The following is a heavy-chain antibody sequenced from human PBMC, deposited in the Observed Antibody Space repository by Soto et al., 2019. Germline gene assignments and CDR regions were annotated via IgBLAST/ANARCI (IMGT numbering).Heavy chain of an antibody. CDR3: ARVRGFRPTDDAFDI. CDR1: NGSISSGGYS. Sequence: TLSLTCAVSNGSISSGGYSWRWIRQPPGKGLEWIGYIYHSGSTYYNPSLKSRVTISVDRSKNQFSLKLSSVTAADTAVYYCARVRGFRPTDDAFDIGGKGKMVPVS. V-gene: IGHV4-30-2*01. D-gene: IGHD2-21*01. CDR2: IYHSGST. J-gene: IGHJ3*02.